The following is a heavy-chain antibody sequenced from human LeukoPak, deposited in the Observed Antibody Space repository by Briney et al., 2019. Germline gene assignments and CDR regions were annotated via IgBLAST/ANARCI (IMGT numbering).Heavy chain of an antibody. D-gene: IGHD3-22*01. J-gene: IGHJ4*02. Sequence: ASVKVSCKVSGYTLTELSMHWVRQAPGKGLEWMGGFDPEDGETIYAQKFQGRVTMTEDTSKDTAYMELSSLRSEDTAVYYCATYPYYYDSSGYYLDYWGQGTLVTVSS. V-gene: IGHV1-24*01. CDR2: FDPEDGET. CDR3: ATYPYYYDSSGYYLDY. CDR1: GYTLTELS.